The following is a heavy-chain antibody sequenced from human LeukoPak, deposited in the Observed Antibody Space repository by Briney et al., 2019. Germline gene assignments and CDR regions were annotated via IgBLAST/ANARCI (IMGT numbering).Heavy chain of an antibody. Sequence: QTGGSLRLSCAASGFTFSSYGMSWVRQAPGKGLEWVSAISGSGGSTYYADSVKGRFTISRDNSKNTLYLQMNSLRAEDTAVYYCAKDAAYSSSSPSSRPRDYYYYMDVWGKGTTVTVSS. D-gene: IGHD6-6*01. CDR1: GFTFSSYG. J-gene: IGHJ6*03. V-gene: IGHV3-23*01. CDR3: AKDAAYSSSSPSSRPRDYYYYMDV. CDR2: ISGSGGST.